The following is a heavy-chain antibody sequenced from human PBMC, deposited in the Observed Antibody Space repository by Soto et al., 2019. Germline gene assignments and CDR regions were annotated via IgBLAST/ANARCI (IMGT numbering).Heavy chain of an antibody. V-gene: IGHV3-48*02. CDR1: GFTFSSYS. D-gene: IGHD6-13*01. CDR3: ARDRGGSSWYPHYYYYGMDV. CDR2: ISSSSSTI. J-gene: IGHJ6*02. Sequence: GGSLRLSCAASGFTFSSYSMNWVRQAPGKGLEWVSYISSSSSTIYYADSVKGRFTISRDNAKNSLYLQMNSLRDEDTAVYYCARDRGGSSWYPHYYYYGMDVWGQGTTVTVSS.